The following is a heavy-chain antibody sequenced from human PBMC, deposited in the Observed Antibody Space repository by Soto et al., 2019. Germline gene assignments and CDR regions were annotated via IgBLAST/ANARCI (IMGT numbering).Heavy chain of an antibody. V-gene: IGHV4-34*01. D-gene: IGHD5-18*01. Sequence: QVHLQQWGAGMLKPSETLSLTCAVYGGSFNDYFWSWIRQPPGKGLEWIGEINHSGSTNYNPSLKSQVPMSVDTSNKNFSLRLSSVTAADTAVYYCARDGYSYGSFDYWGQGTLVTVSS. CDR2: INHSGST. CDR3: ARDGYSYGSFDY. J-gene: IGHJ4*02. CDR1: GGSFNDYF.